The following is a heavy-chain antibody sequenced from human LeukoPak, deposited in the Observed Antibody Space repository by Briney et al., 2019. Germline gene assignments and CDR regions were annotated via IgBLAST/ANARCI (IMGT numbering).Heavy chain of an antibody. Sequence: PGRSLRLSCAASGFTFDDYAMHWVRQAPGKGLEWVSGISWNSGSIGYADSVKGRFTISRDNAKNSLYLQMNSLRAEDTALYYCAKGMAAVAKSAFDIWGQGTMVTVSS. CDR2: ISWNSGSI. V-gene: IGHV3-9*01. CDR1: GFTFDDYA. D-gene: IGHD6-19*01. J-gene: IGHJ3*02. CDR3: AKGMAAVAKSAFDI.